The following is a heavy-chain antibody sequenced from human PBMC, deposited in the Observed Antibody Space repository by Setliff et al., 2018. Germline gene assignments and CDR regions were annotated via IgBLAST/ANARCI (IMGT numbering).Heavy chain of an antibody. CDR1: GFTFSNYG. V-gene: IGHV3-21*01. D-gene: IGHD2-2*01. Sequence: GGSLRLSCVASGFTFSNYGMNWVRQAPGKGLEWVSSISSSSSYIYYADSVKGRFTIARDNAKNSLYLQMNSLRAEDTAVYYCARLGGSSTSGGFYYFYYYMDVWGKGTTVTVSS. J-gene: IGHJ6*03. CDR3: ARLGGSSTSGGFYYFYYYMDV. CDR2: ISSSSSYI.